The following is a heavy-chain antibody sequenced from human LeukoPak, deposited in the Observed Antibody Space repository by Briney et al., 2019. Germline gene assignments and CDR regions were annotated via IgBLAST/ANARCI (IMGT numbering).Heavy chain of an antibody. CDR1: GFTFSSYG. CDR3: AREDSRYSTGWYVVD. V-gene: IGHV3-33*01. CDR2: IWYDGSSK. Sequence: PGRSLRLSCAASGFTFSSYGMHWVRQAPGTGLEWVAVIWYDGSSKYYEDSVKGRFTIYRDNTKNTLYLQMNSLRAEDTAVYYCAREDSRYSTGWYVVDWGQGTLVTVSS. J-gene: IGHJ4*02. D-gene: IGHD6-13*01.